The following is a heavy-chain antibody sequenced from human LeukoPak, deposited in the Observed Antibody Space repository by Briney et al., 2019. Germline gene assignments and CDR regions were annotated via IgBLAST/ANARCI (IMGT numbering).Heavy chain of an antibody. CDR2: INHSGST. CDR3: ARHPGYSSGWYPNYGMDV. V-gene: IGHV4-34*01. CDR1: GGSFSGYY. J-gene: IGHJ6*04. D-gene: IGHD6-19*01. Sequence: SETLSLTCAVYGGSFSGYYWSWIRQPPGKGLEWIGEINHSGSTNYNPSLKSRVTTSVDTSKNQFSLKLSSVTAADTAVYYCARHPGYSSGWYPNYGMDVWGKGTTVTVSS.